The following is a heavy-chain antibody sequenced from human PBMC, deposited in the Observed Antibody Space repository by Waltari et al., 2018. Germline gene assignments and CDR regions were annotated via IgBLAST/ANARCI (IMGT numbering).Heavy chain of an antibody. J-gene: IGHJ5*01. CDR1: GYSYTSYW. CDR3: ARKALGVITYNWFDS. CDR2: IYPGDSDT. Sequence: EVQLVQSGAEVKKPGESLKISCTGSGYSYTSYWIAWVRQMPGKGLEWMGIIYPGDSDTRYSPSFQGQVTISADKSISTAYLQWSSLKASDTAMYYCARKALGVITYNWFDSWGQGTLVTVSS. V-gene: IGHV5-51*03. D-gene: IGHD3-22*01.